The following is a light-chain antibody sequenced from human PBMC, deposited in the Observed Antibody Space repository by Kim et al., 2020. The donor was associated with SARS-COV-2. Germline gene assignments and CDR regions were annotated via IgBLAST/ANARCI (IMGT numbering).Light chain of an antibody. CDR1: DLEDNY. J-gene: IGLJ2*01. CDR3: QTWDSNTAI. Sequence: SYELTQPPSVSVSPGQTASISCSGDDLEDNYVSWYQQKPGQSPVLVISHDAKRPSGIPERFSGSNSGNTATLTISGAEAMDEDDYFFQTWDSNTAIFGGGTQLTVL. CDR2: HDA. V-gene: IGLV3-1*01.